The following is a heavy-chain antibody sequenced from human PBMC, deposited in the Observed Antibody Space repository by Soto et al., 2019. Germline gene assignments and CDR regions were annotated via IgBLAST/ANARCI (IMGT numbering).Heavy chain of an antibody. CDR1: GYSISSSNW. CDR3: ARREIQGPIDY. J-gene: IGHJ4*02. V-gene: IGHV4-28*01. Sequence: QVQLQESGPGLVTPSDTLSLTCAVSGYSISSSNWWGWTRQPPGKGMEWNGYIYYKGTTYSNPSLKRRGTMSVDTSKNQCSLKLTSVTAVDTAVYYCARREIQGPIDYGGQRTLVTVSS. CDR2: IYYKGTT. D-gene: IGHD1-26*01.